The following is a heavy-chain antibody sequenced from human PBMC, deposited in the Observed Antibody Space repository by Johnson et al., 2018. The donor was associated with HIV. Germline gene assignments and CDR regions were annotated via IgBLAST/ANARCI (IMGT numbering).Heavy chain of an antibody. D-gene: IGHD3-16*01. CDR2: IKSKTDGGTT. J-gene: IGHJ3*02. Sequence: VQLVESGGGLVQPGGSLRLSCAASGFTFSNAWMSWVRQAPGKGLEWVGRIKSKTDGGTTDYAAPVKGRFTISRDDSKNTLYLQMNSLKTEDTAVSYCTTGRRRGNAFDIWGQGTMVTVSS. V-gene: IGHV3-15*01. CDR3: TTGRRRGNAFDI. CDR1: GFTFSNAW.